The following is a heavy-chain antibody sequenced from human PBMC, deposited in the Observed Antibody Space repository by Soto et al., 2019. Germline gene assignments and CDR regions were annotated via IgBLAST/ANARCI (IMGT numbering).Heavy chain of an antibody. J-gene: IGHJ6*02. CDR3: AGITMVRGVIKSRAYYYGMDV. CDR2: INAGNGNT. CDR1: GYTFTSYA. V-gene: IGHV1-3*01. D-gene: IGHD3-10*01. Sequence: GASVKVSCKASGYTFTSYAMHWVRQAPGQRLEWMGWINAGNGNTKYSQKFQGRVTITRDTSASTAYMELSSLRSEDTAVYYCAGITMVRGVIKSRAYYYGMDVWGQGTTVTVSS.